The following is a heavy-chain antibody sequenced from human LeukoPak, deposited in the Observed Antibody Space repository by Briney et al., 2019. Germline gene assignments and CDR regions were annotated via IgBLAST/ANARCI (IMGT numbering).Heavy chain of an antibody. J-gene: IGHJ5*02. V-gene: IGHV3-53*01. CDR1: GFTVSSNY. D-gene: IGHD5-24*01. CDR2: IYSGGST. CDR3: ASTQAERWLQFPNWFDP. Sequence: GGSLRLSCAASGFTVSSNYMSWVRQAPGKGLELVSVIYSGGSTYYADSVKGRFTISRDNSKNPLYLQMNSLRAEDTAVYYCASTQAERWLQFPNWFDPWGQGTLVTVSS.